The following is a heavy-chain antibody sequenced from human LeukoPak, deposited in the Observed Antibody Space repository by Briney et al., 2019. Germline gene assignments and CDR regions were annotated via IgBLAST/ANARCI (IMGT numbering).Heavy chain of an antibody. CDR1: GYAFTGYY. CDR3: ARDAYNDNSFDY. V-gene: IGHV1-2*02. D-gene: IGHD3-22*01. J-gene: IGHJ4*02. Sequence: ASVTVSCKASGYAFTGYYMHWVRQAPGQGLEWMGWINPNNGGTNYAQNFQGRVTMTSDTSISTVYMELSGLGSDDTAVYYCARDAYNDNSFDYWGQGTLVTVSS. CDR2: INPNNGGT.